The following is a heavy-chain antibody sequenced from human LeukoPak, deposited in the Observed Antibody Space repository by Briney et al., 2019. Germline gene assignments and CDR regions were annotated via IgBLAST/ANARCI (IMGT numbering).Heavy chain of an antibody. V-gene: IGHV3-7*03. CDR2: IKEDGSEK. D-gene: IGHD1-26*01. Sequence: GGSLRLSCAASGFTFSSSWMSWVRQAPGKGLEWVASIKEDGSEKYYVDSVKGRFTVSRDNAKKSLYVQMNSLKTEDTAVYYCTRHPPYSGTYRTLGDAFDIWGQGTMVTVSS. CDR1: GFTFSSSW. CDR3: TRHPPYSGTYRTLGDAFDI. J-gene: IGHJ3*02.